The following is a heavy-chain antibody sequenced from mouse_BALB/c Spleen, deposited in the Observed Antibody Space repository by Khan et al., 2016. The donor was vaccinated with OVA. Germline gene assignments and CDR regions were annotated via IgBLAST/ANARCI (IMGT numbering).Heavy chain of an antibody. CDR1: GFTFSTYG. J-gene: IGHJ3*01. D-gene: IGHD1-1*01. Sequence: EVELVESGGDLVKPGGSLKLSCAASGFTFSTYGMSWVRQTPDKRLEWVATVSTGGSYTYYPDSVKGRFTIPRDNAKNTLYLQMSGLKSEDTAMFYCNRLAYYYDSEGFAYWGQGTLDTVSA. CDR2: VSTGGSYT. V-gene: IGHV5-6*01. CDR3: NRLAYYYDSEGFAY.